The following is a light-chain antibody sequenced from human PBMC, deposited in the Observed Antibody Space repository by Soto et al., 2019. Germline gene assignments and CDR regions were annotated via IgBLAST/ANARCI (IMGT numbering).Light chain of an antibody. CDR2: GPS. J-gene: IGKJ5*01. CDR3: QQYGRATRT. V-gene: IGKV3-20*01. Sequence: ILLTQSTCPLSFSPGESATLSCRASQSVXSSYLAWYEQKPGQAPSLRXAGPSSSANGSPDSLSGSGSGTDFTLTISRRDPYYFVVYYWQQYGRATRTFGQGTRLEI. CDR1: QSVXSSY.